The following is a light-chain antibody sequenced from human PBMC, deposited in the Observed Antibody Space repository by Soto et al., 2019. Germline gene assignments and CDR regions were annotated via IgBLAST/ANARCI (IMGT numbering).Light chain of an antibody. CDR3: QQYGSSPPIT. CDR1: QSVSSSY. Sequence: EIVLTQSPGTLSLSPGERATLSCRASQSVSSSYLAWYQQTPGQAPRLLIYGASSRATGIPDRFSGSGSGTDVPLTISRLEPEDFAVYYCQQYGSSPPITFGQGTRLEIK. J-gene: IGKJ5*01. V-gene: IGKV3-20*01. CDR2: GAS.